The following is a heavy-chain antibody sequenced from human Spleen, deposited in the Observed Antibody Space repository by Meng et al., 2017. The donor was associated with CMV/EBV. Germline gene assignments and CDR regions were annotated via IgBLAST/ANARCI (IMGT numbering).Heavy chain of an antibody. CDR1: GYTFTSYG. D-gene: IGHD2-21*01. J-gene: IGHJ6*02. CDR3: ARDRVVVIATGYYYGMDV. CDR2: ISAYNGNT. Sequence: ASVKVSCKASGYTFTSYGFSWMRQAPGQGLEWMGWISAYNGNTNYAQKLQGRVTMTTDTSTSTAYMELRSLRSDDTAVYYCARDRVVVIATGYYYGMDVWGQGTTVTVSS. V-gene: IGHV1-18*01.